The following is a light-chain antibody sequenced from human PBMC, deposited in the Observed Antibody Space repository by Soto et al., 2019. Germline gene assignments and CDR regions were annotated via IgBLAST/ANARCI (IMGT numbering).Light chain of an antibody. CDR1: SSDVGAYNY. Sequence: QSVLTQPASVSGSPGQSITISCTGSSSDVGAYNYVSWYQQHPDKAPKLMIFDVSDRPSGVSNRFSASKSGNTASLTISGLQAEDEAEYYCDSFTTSSTVVFGTGTRSPS. CDR2: DVS. CDR3: DSFTTSSTVV. V-gene: IGLV2-14*03. J-gene: IGLJ1*01.